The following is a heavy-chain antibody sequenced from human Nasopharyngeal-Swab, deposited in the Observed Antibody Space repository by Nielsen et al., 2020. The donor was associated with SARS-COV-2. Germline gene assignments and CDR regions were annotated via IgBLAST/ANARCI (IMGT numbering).Heavy chain of an antibody. Sequence: SETLSLTCTVSGGSISSGDYYWSWIRQPPGKGLEWIGYIYYSGSTYYNPSLKSRVTISVDTSKTQFSLKLSSVTAADTAVYYCARVPKLPNLNYYYYYMDVWGKGTTVTVSS. J-gene: IGHJ6*03. D-gene: IGHD1-7*01. CDR2: IYYSGST. CDR3: ARVPKLPNLNYYYYYMDV. CDR1: GGSISSGDYY. V-gene: IGHV4-30-4*08.